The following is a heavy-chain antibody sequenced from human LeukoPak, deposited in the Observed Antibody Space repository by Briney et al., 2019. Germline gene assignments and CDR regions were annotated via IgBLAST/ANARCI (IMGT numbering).Heavy chain of an antibody. CDR3: ASTPDYSNYDSSRGAFDI. J-gene: IGHJ3*02. CDR2: INHSGST. D-gene: IGHD4-11*01. CDR1: GGSFSGYY. V-gene: IGHV4-34*01. Sequence: SETLSLTCAVYGGSFSGYYWSWIRQPPGKGLEWIGEINHSGSTNYNPPLKSRVTISVDTSKNQFSLKLSSVTAADTAVYYCASTPDYSNYDSSRGAFDIWGQGTMVTVSS.